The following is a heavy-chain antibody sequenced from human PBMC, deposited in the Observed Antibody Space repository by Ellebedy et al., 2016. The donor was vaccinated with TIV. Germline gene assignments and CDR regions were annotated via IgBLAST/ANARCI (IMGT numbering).Heavy chain of an antibody. CDR3: ATPSGATVVTFDL. V-gene: IGHV1-3*01. Sequence: AASVKVSCKASGYTFTTYAIHWVRQAPGQRLAWMGWINAAKGDTKYSQKFQGRVTLTREPSASPAYMELRSRRSEDTAVYYCATPSGATVVTFDLWGQGTMVTVSS. CDR2: INAAKGDT. J-gene: IGHJ3*01. D-gene: IGHD1-26*01. CDR1: GYTFTTYA.